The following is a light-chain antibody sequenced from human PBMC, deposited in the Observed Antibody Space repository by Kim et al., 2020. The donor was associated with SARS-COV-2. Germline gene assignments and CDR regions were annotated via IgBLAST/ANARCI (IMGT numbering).Light chain of an antibody. CDR1: QSISNW. CDR3: QQYYSYCT. Sequence: DIQMTQSPSTLSASVGDRVTITCRASQSISNWLAWYQQKPGKAPKLLIYDASSLESGVPSRFSGSGSGTEFTLTINSLQPDDFASYYCQQYYSYCTFGQGTKLEI. CDR2: DAS. V-gene: IGKV1-5*01. J-gene: IGKJ2*02.